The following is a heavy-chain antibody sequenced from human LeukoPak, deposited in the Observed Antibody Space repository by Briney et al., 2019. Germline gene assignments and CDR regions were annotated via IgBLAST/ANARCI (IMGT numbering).Heavy chain of an antibody. V-gene: IGHV3-7*01. CDR2: IRQDGGEK. Sequence: PGGSLRLSCAVSGFTFTSYWMTWVRQAPGKGLEWVASIRQDGGEKSYVDSVKGRFTISRDNTKNSLYLQMSSLRAEDMAVYYCARDGTAPGLYFDLWGQGTLVTVSS. CDR1: GFTFTSYW. J-gene: IGHJ4*01. CDR3: ARDGTAPGLYFDL. D-gene: IGHD6-13*01.